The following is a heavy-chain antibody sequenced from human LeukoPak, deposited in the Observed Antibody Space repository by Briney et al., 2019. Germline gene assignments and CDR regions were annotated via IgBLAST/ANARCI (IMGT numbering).Heavy chain of an antibody. CDR3: ARGRYSGSSFDY. Sequence: PSETLSLTCTVSGGSISSGDYYWSWIRQPPGKGLEWIGYIYYSGSTYYNPSLKSRVTISVDTSKNQFSLKLSSVTAADTAVYYCARGRYSGSSFDYWGQGTLVTVSS. CDR2: IYYSGST. J-gene: IGHJ4*02. D-gene: IGHD1-26*01. CDR1: GGSISSGDYY. V-gene: IGHV4-30-4*01.